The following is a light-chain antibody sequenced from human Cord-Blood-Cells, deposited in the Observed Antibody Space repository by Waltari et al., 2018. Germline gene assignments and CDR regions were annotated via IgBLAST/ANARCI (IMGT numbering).Light chain of an antibody. Sequence: QSALTQPASVSGSPGQSFTISCTGTSSDVGGYNYVSWYQQHPGKAPKLMIYEVSNRPSGFSNRFSGSKSGNTASLTISGLQAEDEADYYCSSYTSSSLFYVFGTGTKVTVL. J-gene: IGLJ1*01. CDR2: EVS. CDR1: SSDVGGYNY. V-gene: IGLV2-14*01. CDR3: SSYTSSSLFYV.